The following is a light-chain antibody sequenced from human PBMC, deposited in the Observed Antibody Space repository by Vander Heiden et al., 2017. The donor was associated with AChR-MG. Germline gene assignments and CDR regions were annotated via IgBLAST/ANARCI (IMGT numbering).Light chain of an antibody. V-gene: IGKV3-15*01. J-gene: IGKJ1*01. Sequence: EIVMTHTPATLSVPPGERATLSSRATQSVSSNLSWYQQKPCRAPTILIYGASTRATGIPARFSGSGSGTEFTLTISSLQSEDFAVYYCQQYNNWPPLTFGQGTKVEIK. CDR1: QSVSSN. CDR3: QQYNNWPPLT. CDR2: GAS.